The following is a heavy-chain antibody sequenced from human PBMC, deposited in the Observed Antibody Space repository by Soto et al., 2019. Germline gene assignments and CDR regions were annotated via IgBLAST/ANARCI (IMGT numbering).Heavy chain of an antibody. V-gene: IGHV3-23*01. Sequence: EVQLLESGGGLVQPGGSLRLSCAASGFTFSSYAMSWVRQAPGKGLAWVSAISGSGGSTYYADSVKGRFTISRDNSKNTLYRQMNSLRAEDTAVYYCAKGGCSGGSCYSGVYYYYGMDVWGQGTTVTVSS. CDR2: ISGSGGST. J-gene: IGHJ6*02. CDR3: AKGGCSGGSCYSGVYYYYGMDV. D-gene: IGHD2-15*01. CDR1: GFTFSSYA.